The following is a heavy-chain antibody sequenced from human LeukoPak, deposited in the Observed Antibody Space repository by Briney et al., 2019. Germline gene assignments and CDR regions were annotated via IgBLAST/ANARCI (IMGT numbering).Heavy chain of an antibody. CDR3: ARITTREPHDAFDI. D-gene: IGHD1-1*01. CDR2: IDWDDDK. CDR1: GFSFSTRGMC. J-gene: IGHJ3*02. Sequence: SGPTLVNPTQPLTLTCTFSGFSFSTRGMCVSWILQPPGEALDGLAPIDWDDDKYYSTSLKTRLTISKDTSKKKVVLTMTNMDPVGTATYYCARITTREPHDAFDIWGQGTVVTVSS. V-gene: IGHV2-70*01.